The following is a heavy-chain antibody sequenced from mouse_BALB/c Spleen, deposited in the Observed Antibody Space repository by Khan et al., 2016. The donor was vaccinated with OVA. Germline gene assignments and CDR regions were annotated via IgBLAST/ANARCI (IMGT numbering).Heavy chain of an antibody. CDR2: IYPGTDNA. CDR3: AREEALYYFDY. Sequence: VQLQESGAELVRPGTSVKLSCKTSGYIFTTYWIHWVKQRSGQGLEWIARIYPGTDNAYYNEKPKDRAKLTADKSSSPAYMQLSSLKSEDSAVYFCAREEALYYFDYWGQGTTLTVSS. J-gene: IGHJ2*01. CDR1: GYIFTTYW. D-gene: IGHD3-2*02. V-gene: IGHV1-76*01.